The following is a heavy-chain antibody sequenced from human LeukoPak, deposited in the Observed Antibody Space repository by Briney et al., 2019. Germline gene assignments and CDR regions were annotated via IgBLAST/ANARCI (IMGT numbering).Heavy chain of an antibody. J-gene: IGHJ4*02. Sequence: GGSLRLSCAASGFTFSRYGFHWVRQAPGKGLEWVAFISDSGGDKWYADSVKGRLTISRDKSKNTVNLRMSSLRVEDTDLYYCARDGGSESYAFDYWGQGTQVTVSS. V-gene: IGHV3-30*02. CDR2: ISDSGGDK. CDR1: GFTFSRYG. D-gene: IGHD3-10*01. CDR3: ARDGGSESYAFDY.